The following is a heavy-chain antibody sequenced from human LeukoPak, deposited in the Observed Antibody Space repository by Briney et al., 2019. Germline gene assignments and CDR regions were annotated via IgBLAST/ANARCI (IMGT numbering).Heavy chain of an antibody. Sequence: ASVKVSCKASDYTFSSYGISWVRQAPGQGLEWMGWINTYNGNTNYAQKLQGRVTMTTDTSTSTAYMELRSLRSDDTAVYFCARQARGYSSGWYQFHFDYWGQGTLVTVSS. CDR1: DYTFSSYG. V-gene: IGHV1-18*04. CDR2: INTYNGNT. J-gene: IGHJ4*02. CDR3: ARQARGYSSGWYQFHFDY. D-gene: IGHD6-19*01.